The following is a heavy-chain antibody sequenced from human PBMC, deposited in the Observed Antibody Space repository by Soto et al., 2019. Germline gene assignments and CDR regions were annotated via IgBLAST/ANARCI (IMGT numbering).Heavy chain of an antibody. CDR1: GGSISSGDYY. CDR2: IYYSENT. V-gene: IGHV4-30-4*01. D-gene: IGHD3-22*01. J-gene: IGHJ4*02. CDR3: ARVQAYDSSGYYYDYFDY. Sequence: QVQLQESGPGLVKPSQTLSLTCTVSGGSISSGDYYWSWIRQPPGKGLEWIGYIYYSENTYYNPSLKSRVSISVDTSKNRFSLKLSSVTAAYTAVYYCARVQAYDSSGYYYDYFDYWGQGTLVTVSS.